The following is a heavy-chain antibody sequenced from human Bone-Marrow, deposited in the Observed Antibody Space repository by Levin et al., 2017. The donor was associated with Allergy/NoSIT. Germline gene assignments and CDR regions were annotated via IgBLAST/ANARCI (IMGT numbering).Heavy chain of an antibody. Sequence: SETLSLTCTVSGGSISSGDYYWSWIRQPPGKGLEWIGYIYYSGSTYYSPSLKSRVTISVDRSKNHFSLRLSSVTAADAAVYYCARVEFGGNSGYFDLWGRGTLVTVSS. CDR2: IYYSGST. D-gene: IGHD4-23*01. CDR3: ARVEFGGNSGYFDL. CDR1: GGSISSGDYY. J-gene: IGHJ2*01. V-gene: IGHV4-30-4*01.